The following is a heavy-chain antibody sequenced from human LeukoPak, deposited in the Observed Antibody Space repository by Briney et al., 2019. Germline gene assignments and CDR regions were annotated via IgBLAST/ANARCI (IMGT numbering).Heavy chain of an antibody. J-gene: IGHJ5*02. CDR3: ARDLLITCWFDP. D-gene: IGHD3-16*01. V-gene: IGHV1-69*05. Sequence: ASVKVSCKASGGTFSSYAISWVRQAPGQGLEWMGRIIPIFGTANYAQKFQGRVTITTDESTSTAYMELSSLRSEDTAVYYCARDLLITCWFDPWGQGTLVTVSS. CDR2: IIPIFGTA. CDR1: GGTFSSYA.